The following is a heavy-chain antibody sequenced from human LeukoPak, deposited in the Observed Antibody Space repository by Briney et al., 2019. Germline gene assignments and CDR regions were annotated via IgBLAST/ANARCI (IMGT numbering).Heavy chain of an antibody. CDR2: INSDGSEG. J-gene: IGHJ3*02. Sequence: GGSLRLSCAVSGFTFSGFWMSWSRQAPGKGLEWVASINSDGSEGYYADVVKGRFTISRDNAKNSLYLQINSLRAEDTAVYYCARSSYSSSSSIWGQGTMVTVSS. V-gene: IGHV3-7*03. CDR1: GFTFSGFW. CDR3: ARSSYSSSSSI. D-gene: IGHD6-6*01.